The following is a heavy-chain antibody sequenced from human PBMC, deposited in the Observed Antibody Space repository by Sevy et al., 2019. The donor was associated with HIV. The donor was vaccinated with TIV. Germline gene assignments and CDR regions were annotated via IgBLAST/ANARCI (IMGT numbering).Heavy chain of an antibody. Sequence: GGSLRLSCAASGFTFDDYAMHWVRQVPGKGLEWVSSVSWSGSNIGYADSVKGRFAISRDNAKNSLYLQMDSLRAEDTAFYYCVKCSYSTASPGCFDPWGQGTVVTVSS. CDR1: GFTFDDYA. J-gene: IGHJ5*02. CDR3: VKCSYSTASPGCFDP. D-gene: IGHD6-13*01. V-gene: IGHV3-9*01. CDR2: VSWSGSNI.